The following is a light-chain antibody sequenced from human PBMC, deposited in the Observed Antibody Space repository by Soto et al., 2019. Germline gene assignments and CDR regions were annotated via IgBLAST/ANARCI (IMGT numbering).Light chain of an antibody. CDR2: DAS. CDR3: QQRSNWSYT. Sequence: EILLTQSPATLSLSPGEIATLSCRASESVSSYLAWYQQKPGQAPRLLIYDASNRATGIPARFSGSGSGTDFTLTIGSLEPEDFAVYYCQQRSNWSYTFGQGTKLEIK. J-gene: IGKJ2*01. V-gene: IGKV3-11*01. CDR1: ESVSSY.